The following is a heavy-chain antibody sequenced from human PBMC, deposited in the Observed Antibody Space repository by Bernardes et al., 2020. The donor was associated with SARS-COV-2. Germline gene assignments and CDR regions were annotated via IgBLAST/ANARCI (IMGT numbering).Heavy chain of an antibody. Sequence: ASVKVSCMASGYTFPSYDINWVRQATGQGLEWMGWMNPNSGNTGYAQKFQGRVTMTRNTSISTAYMELSSLRSEDTAVYYCARGVSGGGYYELDYWGQGTLVTVSS. CDR3: ARGVSGGGYYELDY. CDR1: GYTFPSYD. CDR2: MNPNSGNT. V-gene: IGHV1-8*01. J-gene: IGHJ4*02. D-gene: IGHD3-22*01.